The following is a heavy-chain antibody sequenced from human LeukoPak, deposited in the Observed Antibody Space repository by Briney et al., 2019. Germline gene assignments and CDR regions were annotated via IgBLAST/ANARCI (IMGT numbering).Heavy chain of an antibody. D-gene: IGHD6-19*01. CDR1: GFSFSDYY. J-gene: IGHJ5*02. Sequence: SGGSLRLSCAASGFSFSDYYMSWIRQAPGKGLEWVSYISSSSTYTNYADSVKGRFTISRDNAKNSLYLQMNSLRADDTAVYYCAREGKQWLVHWFDPWGQGTLVTVSS. V-gene: IGHV3-11*06. CDR2: ISSSSTYT. CDR3: AREGKQWLVHWFDP.